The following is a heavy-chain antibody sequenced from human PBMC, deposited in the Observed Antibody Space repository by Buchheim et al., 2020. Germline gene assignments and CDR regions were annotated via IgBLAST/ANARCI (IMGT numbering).Heavy chain of an antibody. CDR2: ISSSSSTI. D-gene: IGHD1-14*01. J-gene: IGHJ6*02. Sequence: EVQLVESGGGLVQPGGSLRLSCAASGFTFSSYSMNWVRQAPGKGLAWVSYISSSSSTIYYADSVKGRFTISRDNAKNSLYLQMNSLRAEDTAVYYCARGEPYLREDYYYGMDVWGQGTT. CDR1: GFTFSSYS. CDR3: ARGEPYLREDYYYGMDV. V-gene: IGHV3-48*01.